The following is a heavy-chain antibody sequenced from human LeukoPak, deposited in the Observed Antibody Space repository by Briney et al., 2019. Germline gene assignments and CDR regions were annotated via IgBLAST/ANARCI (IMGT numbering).Heavy chain of an antibody. J-gene: IGHJ6*04. V-gene: IGHV1-69*05. CDR2: IIPIFGTA. CDR1: GGTFSSYA. CDR3: ARDMRYYDFWSGYPDV. Sequence: ASVKVSCKASGGTFSSYAISWVRQAPGQGLEWMGGIIPIFGTANYAQKFQGRVTMTRDMSTSTVYMELSSLRSEDTAVYYCARDMRYYDFWSGYPDVWGKGTTVTVSS. D-gene: IGHD3-3*01.